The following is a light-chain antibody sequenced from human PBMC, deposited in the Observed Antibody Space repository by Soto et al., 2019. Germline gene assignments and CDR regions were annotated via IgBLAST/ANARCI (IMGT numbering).Light chain of an antibody. CDR3: QQYVSSPFT. J-gene: IGKJ3*01. V-gene: IGKV3-20*01. Sequence: ESVLTQSPGTLSMSPGERATLSCRASQSVSSSYSAWYQQKPGQAPRLLIYGASSRATGIPDRFSGSGSGTDFTLNISRLEPEDFAVYYCQQYVSSPFTFGPGTKVDIK. CDR2: GAS. CDR1: QSVSSSY.